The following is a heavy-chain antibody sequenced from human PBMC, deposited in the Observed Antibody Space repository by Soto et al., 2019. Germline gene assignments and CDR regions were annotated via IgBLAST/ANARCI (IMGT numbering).Heavy chain of an antibody. CDR2: IIPVFGTA. CDR3: ARGSNYYDSSGGN. J-gene: IGHJ4*02. D-gene: IGHD3-22*01. V-gene: IGHV1-69*13. Sequence: SVKVSCKASGGTFSSYAISWVRQAPGQGLEWMGGIIPVFGTANYAQKFQGRVTITADESTSTAYMELSSLRSEDTAVYYCARGSNYYDSSGGNWGQGTLITVSS. CDR1: GGTFSSYA.